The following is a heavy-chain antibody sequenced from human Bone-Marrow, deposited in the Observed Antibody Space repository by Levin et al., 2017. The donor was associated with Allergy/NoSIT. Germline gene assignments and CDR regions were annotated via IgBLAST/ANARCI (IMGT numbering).Heavy chain of an antibody. J-gene: IGHJ4*02. V-gene: IGHV3-49*03. D-gene: IGHD6-13*01. Sequence: GESLKISCTASGFTFGDYGMNWFRQAPGKGLEWLGFIRSKGYGGTTEVAASVKGRFSISRDDYKSIVYLQMNSLKTEDTAVYYCTKDRSAWYPSTFDYWGLGTLVTVSS. CDR3: TKDRSAWYPSTFDY. CDR1: GFTFGDYG. CDR2: IRSKGYGGTT.